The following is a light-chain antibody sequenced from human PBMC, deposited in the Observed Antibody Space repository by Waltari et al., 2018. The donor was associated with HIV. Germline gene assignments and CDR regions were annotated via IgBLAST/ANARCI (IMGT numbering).Light chain of an antibody. V-gene: IGLV1-47*01. J-gene: IGLJ2*01. CDR1: ASNIGSNY. CDR3: AAWDDNLSAVV. CDR2: RDN. Sequence: QSLLTQPPSASGTPGQRVTISCSGSASNIGSNYVCWFQQLPGTAPKLLIYRDNQRPSGIPDRFSGSRSGTSASLAISGLRAEDEADYYCAAWDDNLSAVVFGGRTKLTVL.